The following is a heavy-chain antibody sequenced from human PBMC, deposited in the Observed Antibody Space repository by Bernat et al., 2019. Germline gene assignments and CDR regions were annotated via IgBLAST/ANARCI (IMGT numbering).Heavy chain of an antibody. V-gene: IGHV3-30*01. CDR1: GFTFSSYA. D-gene: IGHD1-1*01. J-gene: IGHJ4*02. Sequence: QVQLVESGGGVVQPGRSLRLSCAASGFTFSSYAMHWVRQAPGKGLEWVAVISYDGSNKYYADSVKGRFTIYRDNSKNTLYLQMNSLRAEDTAGYYCARDTSNAFDYWGQGTLVTVSS. CDR2: ISYDGSNK. CDR3: ARDTSNAFDY.